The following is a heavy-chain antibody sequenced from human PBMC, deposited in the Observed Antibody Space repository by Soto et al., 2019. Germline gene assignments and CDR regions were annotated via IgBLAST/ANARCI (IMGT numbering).Heavy chain of an antibody. Sequence: SGPTLVNPTQTLTLTCTFSGFSLSTSGVGVGWIRQPPGKALEWLALIYWDDDKRYSPSLKSRLTITKDTSKNQVVLTMTNMDPVDTASYYCAHSRIIITSQIIVFPYGSGSYYNGFGAFDIWGQGTMVTVSS. CDR3: AHSRIIITSQIIVFPYGSGSYYNGFGAFDI. V-gene: IGHV2-5*02. CDR1: GFSLSTSGVG. D-gene: IGHD3-10*01. CDR2: IYWDDDK. J-gene: IGHJ3*02.